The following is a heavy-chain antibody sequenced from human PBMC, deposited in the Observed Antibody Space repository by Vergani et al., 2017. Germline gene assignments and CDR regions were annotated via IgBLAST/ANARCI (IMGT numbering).Heavy chain of an antibody. CDR1: GFTFSDYY. Sequence: QVQLVESGGGLVKPGGSLRLSCAASGFTFSDYYMSWIRQAPGKGLEWVSYISSSSSYTNYADSVKGRFTISRDNAKNSLYLQMNSLRAEATAVYYCARVGTAMAVGWFDPWGQGTLVTVSS. CDR3: ARVGTAMAVGWFDP. J-gene: IGHJ5*02. CDR2: ISSSSSYT. V-gene: IGHV3-11*05. D-gene: IGHD5-18*01.